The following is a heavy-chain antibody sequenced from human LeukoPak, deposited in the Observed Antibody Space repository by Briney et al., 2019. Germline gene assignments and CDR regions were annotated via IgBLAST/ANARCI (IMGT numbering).Heavy chain of an antibody. J-gene: IGHJ4*02. Sequence: GESLKISCKGSGYSFTSYWIGWVRQKPGKGLEWMGIIFPGDSDTRYSPSFQGQVTISADKSISTAYLQWSSLKASDTAMYYCARRLTFDSRAYYCLDYWGQGTLVTVSS. CDR1: GYSFTSYW. D-gene: IGHD3-22*01. CDR3: ARRLTFDSRAYYCLDY. V-gene: IGHV5-51*01. CDR2: IFPGDSDT.